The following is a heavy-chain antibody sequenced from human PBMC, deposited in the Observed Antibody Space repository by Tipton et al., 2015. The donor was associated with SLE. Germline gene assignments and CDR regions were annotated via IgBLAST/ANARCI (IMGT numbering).Heavy chain of an antibody. CDR2: MNPNSGNT. CDR1: GYTFTSYD. J-gene: IGHJ2*01. D-gene: IGHD3-10*01. Sequence: QSGAEVKKPGASVKVSCKASGYTFTSYDINWVRQATGQGLEWMGWMNPNSGNTGYAQKFQGRVTITRNTSISTAYMELSSLRSEDTAVYYCARAYYYGSGSYYRGTGWYFDLWGRGTLVTVSS. V-gene: IGHV1-8*03. CDR3: ARAYYYGSGSYYRGTGWYFDL.